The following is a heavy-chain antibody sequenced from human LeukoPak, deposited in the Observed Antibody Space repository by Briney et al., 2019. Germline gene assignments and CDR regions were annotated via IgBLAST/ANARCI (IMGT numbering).Heavy chain of an antibody. Sequence: PGGSLRLSCAASGFTFTTYWMTWVRQAPGKGLEWVANINQDGSEKYYVDSVKGRFTLSRDNAKKSLYLQMNSLRAEDTAVYYCAKGPWSGTIRPPFDYWGQGTLVTVSS. CDR2: INQDGSEK. CDR3: AKGPWSGTIRPPFDY. V-gene: IGHV3-7*01. D-gene: IGHD3-3*01. CDR1: GFTFTTYW. J-gene: IGHJ4*02.